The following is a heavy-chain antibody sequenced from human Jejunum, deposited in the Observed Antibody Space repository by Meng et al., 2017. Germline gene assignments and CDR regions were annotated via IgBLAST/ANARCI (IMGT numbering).Heavy chain of an antibody. CDR1: GFIVRSNY. CDR2: LYSNGGT. Sequence: GESLKISCATSGFIVRSNYMSWVRQAPGKGLEWVSVLYSNGGTYYAHSVRGRFTISRDNSENTLFLQINSLRSDDTALYYCVKDNNGFGEFNYWGQGTLVTVSS. CDR3: VKDNNGFGEFNY. D-gene: IGHD3-10*01. J-gene: IGHJ4*02. V-gene: IGHV3-66*03.